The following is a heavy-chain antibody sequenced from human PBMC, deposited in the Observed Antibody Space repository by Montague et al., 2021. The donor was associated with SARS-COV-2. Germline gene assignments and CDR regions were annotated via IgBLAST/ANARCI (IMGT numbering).Heavy chain of an antibody. V-gene: IGHV4-34*01. CDR2: INHGGIT. Sequence: SETLSLTCAVYGGSFSGYHWNWIRQPPGKGLEWIGEINHGGITNXNPSLKSRLTISADTSKNQFSLKLTSVAAADTAVYYCARLRDGVVPSPILGVGPYYSYYFIDVWGKGTTVTVFS. CDR1: GGSFSGYH. D-gene: IGHD3-10*01. CDR3: ARLRDGVVPSPILGVGPYYSYYFIDV. J-gene: IGHJ6*03.